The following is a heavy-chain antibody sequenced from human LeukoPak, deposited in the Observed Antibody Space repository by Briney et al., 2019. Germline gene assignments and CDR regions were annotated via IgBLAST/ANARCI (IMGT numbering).Heavy chain of an antibody. CDR2: IYYSGST. V-gene: IGHV4-39*07. J-gene: IGHJ4*02. Sequence: SETLSLTCTVSGGSISSSSYYWGWIRQPPGKGLEWIGSIYYSGSTYYNPSLKSRVTISVDTSKNQFSLKLSSVTAADTAVYYCARGGGYDSWGQGTLVTVSS. CDR1: GGSISSSSYY. CDR3: ARGGGYDS. D-gene: IGHD5-12*01.